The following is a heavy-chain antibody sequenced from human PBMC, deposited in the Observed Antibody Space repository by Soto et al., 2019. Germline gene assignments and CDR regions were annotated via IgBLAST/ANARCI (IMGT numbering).Heavy chain of an antibody. D-gene: IGHD6-19*01. J-gene: IGHJ5*02. V-gene: IGHV1-69*01. CDR1: GGTFSSYA. CDR2: MNPIFATT. CDR3: AREDREQWLSYNGFDP. Sequence: QVQLVQSGAEVKKPGASVKVSCKASGGTFSSYAVTWVRQAPGQGLEWMGEMNPIFATTNYAQKFQGRVTITADESTSPVYMELIRLTSEDTAVYYCAREDREQWLSYNGFDPWGQGTLVTVSS.